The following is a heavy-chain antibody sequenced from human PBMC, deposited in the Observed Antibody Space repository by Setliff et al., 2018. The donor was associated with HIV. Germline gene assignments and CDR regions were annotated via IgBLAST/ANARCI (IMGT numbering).Heavy chain of an antibody. V-gene: IGHV1-69*05. CDR3: AIQRTSYYFDY. J-gene: IGHJ4*02. CDR1: GYTFTSYG. Sequence: GASVKVSCKASGYTFTSYGIGWVRQAPGQGLEWMGGIIPIFGTTSCAQKFQGRVTITRDTSASTAYMELSSLRSEDTAVYYCAIQRTSYYFDYWGQGTLVTVSS. CDR2: IIPIFGTT.